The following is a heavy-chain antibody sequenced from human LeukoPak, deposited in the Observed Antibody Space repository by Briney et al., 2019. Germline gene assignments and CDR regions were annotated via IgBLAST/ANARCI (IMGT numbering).Heavy chain of an antibody. V-gene: IGHV1-18*01. CDR3: ARYVGYSSGYYPLDY. CDR2: ISAYNGNT. D-gene: IGHD3-22*01. J-gene: IGHJ4*02. Sequence: VASVKVSCKVSGYTFTSYGISWVRQAPGQGLEWMGWISAYNGNTNYAQKLQGRVTMTTDTSTSTAYMELRSLRSDDTAVYYCARYVGYSSGYYPLDYWGQGTLVTVSS. CDR1: GYTFTSYG.